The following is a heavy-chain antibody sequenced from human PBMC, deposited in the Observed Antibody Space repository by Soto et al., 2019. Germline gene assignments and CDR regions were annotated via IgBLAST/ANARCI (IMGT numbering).Heavy chain of an antibody. V-gene: IGHV4-38-2*02. CDR3: ARQDRVVAEGRWFDP. D-gene: IGHD2-15*01. CDR2: VHYSGNT. CDR1: GYSISSGYH. J-gene: IGHJ5*02. Sequence: ETLSLTCTVSGYSISSGYHLAWIRHPPGKGLEWLGSVHYSGNTYYNPSLKSRLTISVDKSKNQFSLNLSSVTAADTAVYYCARQDRVVAEGRWFDPWGQGTLVTVSS.